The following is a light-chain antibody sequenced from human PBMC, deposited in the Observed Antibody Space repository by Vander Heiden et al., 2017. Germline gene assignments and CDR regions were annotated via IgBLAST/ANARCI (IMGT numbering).Light chain of an antibody. V-gene: IGLV2-14*01. CDR2: EVS. Sequence: SALAQPATVSVVPGQSLTIRCTGSISDFGGSKYYSWYQQHPRPAHSLMIYEVSNRTSGVSGRFSGSKSGNTASLTISGLQAEDDAYYYCSSYTANSGVVFGGGTKLTVL. CDR3: SSYTANSGVV. CDR1: ISDFGGSKY. J-gene: IGLJ2*01.